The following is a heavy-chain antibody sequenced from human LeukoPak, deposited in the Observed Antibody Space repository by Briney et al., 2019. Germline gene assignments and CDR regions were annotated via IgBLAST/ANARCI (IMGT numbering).Heavy chain of an antibody. V-gene: IGHV4-59*05. J-gene: IGHJ5*02. CDR1: XGSIXXXX. CDR2: IYYTGST. Sequence: PXETXXXTXTXSXGSIXXXXWSWXXXPPGXXLEWIGTIYYTGSTYYNPSLKSRVTISVDTSKNQFSLSLNSVTAADTAVYYCARHPNSWFDPWGQGTLVTVSS. CDR3: ARHPNSWFDP.